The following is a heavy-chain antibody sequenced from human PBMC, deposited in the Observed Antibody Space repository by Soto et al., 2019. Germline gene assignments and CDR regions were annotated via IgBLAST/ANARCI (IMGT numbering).Heavy chain of an antibody. V-gene: IGHV4-31*03. CDR3: ATHHDDISGRTPLLFDS. D-gene: IGHD3-22*01. J-gene: IGHJ4*02. CDR2: IHYSGNT. CDR1: GDSIGTGGYY. Sequence: QVQLQESGPGLVKPSQTLSLTCTVSGDSIGTGGYYWDWIRQHPGKGPEWIGYIHYSGNTYYNPSLKSRLTISLDTSKNQFSLHLSSVTAADTAVYYYATHHDDISGRTPLLFDSWGQGTLVTVSS.